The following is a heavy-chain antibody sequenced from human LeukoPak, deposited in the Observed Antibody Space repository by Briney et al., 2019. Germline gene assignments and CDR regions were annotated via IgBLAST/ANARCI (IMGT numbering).Heavy chain of an antibody. D-gene: IGHD2-21*02. J-gene: IGHJ4*02. V-gene: IGHV3-7*01. CDR3: ARGYYCGGDCWNFDY. CDR1: GFTFSSYW. Sequence: GGSLRLSCAASGFTFSSYWMSWVRQAPGKGLEWVANIKQDGSEKYYVDSVKGRFTISRDNAKNSLYLQMNSLRAEDTAVYYCARGYYCGGDCWNFDYWGQGTLVTVSS. CDR2: IKQDGSEK.